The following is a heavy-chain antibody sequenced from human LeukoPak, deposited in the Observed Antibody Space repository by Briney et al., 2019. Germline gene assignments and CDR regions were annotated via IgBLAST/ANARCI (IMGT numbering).Heavy chain of an antibody. Sequence: SQTLSLTCTVSGGSISSGSYYWSWIRQPAGKGLEWIGRIYTSGSTNYNPSLKSRVTISVDTSKNQFSLKLSSVTAADTAVYYCARETCSSTSCMESYFDYWGQGTLVAVSS. CDR1: GGSISSGSYY. CDR3: ARETCSSTSCMESYFDY. CDR2: IYTSGST. D-gene: IGHD2-2*01. J-gene: IGHJ4*02. V-gene: IGHV4-61*02.